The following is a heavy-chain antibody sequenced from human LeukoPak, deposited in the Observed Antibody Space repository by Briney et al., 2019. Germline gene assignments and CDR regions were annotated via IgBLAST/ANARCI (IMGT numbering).Heavy chain of an antibody. J-gene: IGHJ3*02. D-gene: IGHD2/OR15-2a*01. V-gene: IGHV4-30-4*01. CDR1: GGSISSGDYY. CDR2: IYYSGST. Sequence: PSETLSLTCTVSGGSISSGDYYWSWIRQPPGKGLEWIGYIYYSGSTYYNPSLKSRVTISVDTSKNQFSLKLSSVTAADTAVYYCARVVSPGAFDIWGQGTMVTVSS. CDR3: ARVVSPGAFDI.